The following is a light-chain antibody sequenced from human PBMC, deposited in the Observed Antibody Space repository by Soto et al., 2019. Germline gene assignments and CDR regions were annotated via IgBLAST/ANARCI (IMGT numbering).Light chain of an antibody. V-gene: IGKV3-15*01. CDR3: QHYNNWPGT. Sequence: EIVMTQSPATLSVSPGERATLSCRASLSVTSNLAWYQHKPGQAPRLLIYRASTRATGIPARFSGSGSGTDFTLTISSLQSEDFAVYYCQHYNNWPGTFGQGTKVEIK. CDR1: LSVTSN. J-gene: IGKJ1*01. CDR2: RAS.